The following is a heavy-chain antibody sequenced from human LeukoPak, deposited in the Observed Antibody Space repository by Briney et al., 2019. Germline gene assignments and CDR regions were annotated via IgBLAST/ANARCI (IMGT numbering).Heavy chain of an antibody. CDR2: ISAYNGNT. D-gene: IGHD3-3*01. CDR1: GYTFTSYG. V-gene: IGHV1-18*01. J-gene: IGHJ3*02. CDR3: AGPVWSADRPGAAFDI. Sequence: ASVKVSCKASGYTFTSYGISWVRQAPGQGLEWMGWISAYNGNTNYAQKLQGRVTMTTDTSTSTAYMELRSLRSDDTAVYYCAGPVWSADRPGAAFDIWGQGTMVTVSS.